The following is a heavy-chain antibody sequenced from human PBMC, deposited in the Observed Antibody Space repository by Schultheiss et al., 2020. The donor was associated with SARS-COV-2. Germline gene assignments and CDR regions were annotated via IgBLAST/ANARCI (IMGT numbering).Heavy chain of an antibody. CDR1: GGSFSGYY. CDR3: ARHPRSYYYDSSGYSDVGAFDI. D-gene: IGHD3-22*01. CDR2: ISQTGST. J-gene: IGHJ3*02. Sequence: SETLSLTCAVYGGSFSGYYWSWIRQPPGKGLEWIGEISQTGSTNYSPSLESRVTISVDTSKNQFSLKLSSVTAADTAVYYCARHPRSYYYDSSGYSDVGAFDIWGQGTMVTVSS. V-gene: IGHV4-34*01.